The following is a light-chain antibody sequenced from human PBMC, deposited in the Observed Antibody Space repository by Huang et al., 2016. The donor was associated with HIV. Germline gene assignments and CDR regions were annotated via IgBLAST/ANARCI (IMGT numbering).Light chain of an antibody. CDR2: GAS. J-gene: IGKJ4*01. CDR1: QSINSN. V-gene: IGKV3-15*01. Sequence: EIVMTQSPATLSVSPGERATVSCRARQSINSNLAWYQQKPGQAPRRLIYGASTRATGIPARFRGSGSATEFTLTISSLQSEDFAFYYCQHYNNWPPLVTFGGGTKVEIK. CDR3: QHYNNWPPLVT.